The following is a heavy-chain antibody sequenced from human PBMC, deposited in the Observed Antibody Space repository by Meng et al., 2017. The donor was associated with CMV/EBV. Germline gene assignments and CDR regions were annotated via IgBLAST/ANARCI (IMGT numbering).Heavy chain of an antibody. CDR2: IYWDDDK. CDR3: AHKGRRMAAAGINWFDP. J-gene: IGHJ5*02. V-gene: IGHV2-5*02. CDR1: GFSLSTSGVG. Sequence: HTTFQGSGPSLVKPTQTLTLTCTFSGFSLSTSGVGVGWIRQPSGKALEWLALIYWDDDKRYSPSLKSRLTITKDTSKNQVVLTMTNMDPVDTATYYCAHKGRRMAAAGINWFDPWGQGTLVTVSS. D-gene: IGHD6-13*01.